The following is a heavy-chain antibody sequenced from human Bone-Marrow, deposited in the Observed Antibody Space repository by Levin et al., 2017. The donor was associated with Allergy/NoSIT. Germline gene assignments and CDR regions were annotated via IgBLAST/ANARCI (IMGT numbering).Heavy chain of an antibody. CDR1: EDTFTTYY. V-gene: IGHV1-46*01. J-gene: IGHJ4*02. D-gene: IGHD3-10*02. CDR3: VRDVHLDY. CDR2: INPNLGDA. Sequence: ASVKVSCKASEDTFTTYYIHWVRQAPGQGLAWMGIINPNLGDASYAQQFQGRVTMTSDTSTRTLYMELKSLTSDDTAVYYCVRDVHLDYWGQGTLVSVSS.